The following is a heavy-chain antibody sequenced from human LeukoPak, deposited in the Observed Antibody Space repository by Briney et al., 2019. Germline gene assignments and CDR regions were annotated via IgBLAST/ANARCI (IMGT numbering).Heavy chain of an antibody. Sequence: ASMTLSCNSSGSTFTFYYIHWVWQPHAPGIGLVGYIGPHSSATSSPQEFQGRATMTRDTSMSTAYMELTRLTSDDTAVYYCAREGNGLLSKDFDYWGQGTLVTVSS. D-gene: IGHD2/OR15-2a*01. CDR3: AREGNGLLSKDFDY. J-gene: IGHJ4*02. V-gene: IGHV1-2*02. CDR2: IGPHSSAT. CDR1: GSTFTFYY.